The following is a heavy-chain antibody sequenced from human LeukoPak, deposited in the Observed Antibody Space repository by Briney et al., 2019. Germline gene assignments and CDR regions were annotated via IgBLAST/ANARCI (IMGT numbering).Heavy chain of an antibody. J-gene: IGHJ4*02. CDR2: ISYDGSNK. Sequence: SCKVSGYTLTELSMHWVRQAPGKGLEWVAVISYDGSNKYYADSVKGRFTISRDNSKNTLYLQMNSLRAEDTAVYYCAIGDGLGELSSSFDYWGQGTLVTVSP. V-gene: IGHV3-30*04. CDR3: AIGDGLGELSSSFDY. CDR1: GYTLTELS. D-gene: IGHD3-16*02.